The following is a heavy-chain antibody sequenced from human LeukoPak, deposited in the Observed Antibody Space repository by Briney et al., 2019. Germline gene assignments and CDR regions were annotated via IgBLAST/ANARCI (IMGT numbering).Heavy chain of an antibody. CDR2: IIPIFGTA. Sequence: GASVKVSCTASGGTFSSYAISWVRQAPGQGLEWMGGIIPIFGTANYAQKFQGRVTITADESTSTAYMELSSLGSEDTAVYYCARQAPPLSIYGDYPFDYWGQGTLVTVSS. J-gene: IGHJ4*02. V-gene: IGHV1-69*13. D-gene: IGHD4-17*01. CDR3: ARQAPPLSIYGDYPFDY. CDR1: GGTFSSYA.